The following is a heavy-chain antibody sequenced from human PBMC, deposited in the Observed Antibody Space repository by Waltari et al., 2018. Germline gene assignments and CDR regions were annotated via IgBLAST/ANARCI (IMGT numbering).Heavy chain of an antibody. V-gene: IGHV3-30*18. D-gene: IGHD1-26*01. CDR3: AKAGGIYNYPLDP. CDR1: GYPFHTYG. J-gene: IGHJ5*02. Sequence: QVEESGGGVVQPGGSLRLSCVPSGYPFHTYGMHWVRQAPGKGLEWLAVISSDGSGKYYADSVKGRFTMSRDNSKNMVYLQMNSLRPEDTAVYYCAKAGGIYNYPLDPWGQGTLVTVSS. CDR2: ISSDGSGK.